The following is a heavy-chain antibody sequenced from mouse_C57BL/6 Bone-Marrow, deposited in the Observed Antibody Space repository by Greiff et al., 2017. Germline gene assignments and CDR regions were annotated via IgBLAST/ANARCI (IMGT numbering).Heavy chain of an antibody. J-gene: IGHJ4*01. V-gene: IGHV1-22*01. D-gene: IGHD2-2*01. CDR2: INPNNGGT. Sequence: EVQLQQSGPELVKPGASVKMSCKASGYTFTDYNMHWVKQSHGKSLEWIGYINPNNGGTSYNQKFKGKATLTVNKSSSTAYMEPRSLTSEDSAVYSCANALLCLRRYYYAMAYWGQGTSVTVSS. CDR3: ANALLCLRRYYYAMAY. CDR1: GYTFTDYN.